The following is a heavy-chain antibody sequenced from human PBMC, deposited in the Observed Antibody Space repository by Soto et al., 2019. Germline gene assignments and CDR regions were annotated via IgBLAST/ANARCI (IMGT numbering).Heavy chain of an antibody. CDR3: AKGTAVTTGDMAY. J-gene: IGHJ4*02. V-gene: IGHV3-23*01. CDR2: LTGSGDST. Sequence: EVPLLESGGGLVQPGGSLRLSCAASGFTFSSFAMTWVRQAPGKGLEWVSSLTGSGDSTYDADSVKGRFTISRDNSKNTLYLQMNRPRADDTPRHSCAKGTAVTTGDMAYWGQGPLVTVSS. CDR1: GFTFSSFA. D-gene: IGHD4-17*01.